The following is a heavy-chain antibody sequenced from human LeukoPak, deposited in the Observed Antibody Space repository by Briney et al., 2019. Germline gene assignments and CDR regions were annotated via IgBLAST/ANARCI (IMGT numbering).Heavy chain of an antibody. CDR3: ATSFEYSSFAASY. Sequence: PSETLSLTCTVSGGSISSSSYYWGWIRQPPGKGLEWIGSIYYSGSTYYNPSLKSRGTISVDTSKNQFSLKLSSVTAADTAVYYCATSFEYSSFAASYWGQGTLVTVSS. D-gene: IGHD6-6*01. CDR1: GGSISSSSYY. CDR2: IYYSGST. J-gene: IGHJ4*02. V-gene: IGHV4-39*01.